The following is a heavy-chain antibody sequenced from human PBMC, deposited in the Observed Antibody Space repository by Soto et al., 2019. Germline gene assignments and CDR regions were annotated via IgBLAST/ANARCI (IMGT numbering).Heavy chain of an antibody. Sequence: EVQLVESGGGLVQPGGSLKLSCAASGFTFSDSAMHWVRQASGKGLEWVGRVRSKGNNYATAYGASVEGRFTISRDDSKSTAYLQMNSLKTADTAVYYCLRYSNSLGWYFELWGRGTLVTVSS. CDR2: VRSKGNNYAT. CDR1: GFTFSDSA. J-gene: IGHJ2*01. D-gene: IGHD4-4*01. V-gene: IGHV3-73*01. CDR3: LRYSNSLGWYFEL.